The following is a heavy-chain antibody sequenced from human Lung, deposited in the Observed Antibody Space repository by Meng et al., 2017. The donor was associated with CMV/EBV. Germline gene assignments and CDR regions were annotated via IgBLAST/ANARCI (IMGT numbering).Heavy chain of an antibody. J-gene: IGHJ6*02. Sequence: LXCHVSGHSISSDYFWGWVRQSPGTGLEWVGICDSGDTFYNPSLKSRVAISVDTSANQFSLTLRSVTAADTAVYYCVRHIIVVPARGYGVDVWGQGTXVNGAS. D-gene: IGHD2-2*01. CDR3: VRHIIVVPARGYGVDV. V-gene: IGHV4-38-2*01. CDR1: GHSISSDYF. CDR2: CDSGDT.